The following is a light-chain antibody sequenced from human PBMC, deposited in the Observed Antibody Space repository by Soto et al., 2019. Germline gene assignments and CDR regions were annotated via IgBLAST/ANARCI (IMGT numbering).Light chain of an antibody. CDR1: QDINNY. J-gene: IGKJ1*01. CDR3: QQSYSNFWGT. V-gene: IGKV1-39*01. Sequence: DIQMTQSPSSLSASVGDRVTITCRTSQDINNYLNWYQQKPGKAPKVLIYGAYTLQGGVPSRFRGRGIGTDFTLTMSSLQPEDVVTFCCQQSYSNFWGTCGQGTKVDSK. CDR2: GAY.